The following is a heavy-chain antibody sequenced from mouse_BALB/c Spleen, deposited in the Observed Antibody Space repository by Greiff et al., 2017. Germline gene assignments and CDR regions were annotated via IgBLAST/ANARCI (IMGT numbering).Heavy chain of an antibody. CDR3: ARGEFAY. J-gene: IGHJ3*01. CDR2: ISSGGST. CDR1: GFTFSSYA. V-gene: IGHV5-6-5*01. Sequence: EVMLVESGGGLVKPGGSLKLSCAASGFTFSSYAMSWVRQTPEKRLEWVASISSGGSTYYPDSVKGRFTISSGKARNILYLQMSSLGSEDTGMYYGARGEFAYWGQGTLVTVAA.